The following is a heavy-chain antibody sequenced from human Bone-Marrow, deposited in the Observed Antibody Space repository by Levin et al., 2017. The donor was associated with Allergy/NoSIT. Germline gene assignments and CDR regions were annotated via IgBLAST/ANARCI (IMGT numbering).Heavy chain of an antibody. CDR2: IKQDGSEK. D-gene: IGHD2-8*02. J-gene: IGHJ6*03. Sequence: LSLTCAASGFTFSSSWMSWVRQAPGKGLEWVANIKQDGSEKYYVDSVKGRFTISRDNAKNSLYLQMNSLRAEDTAVYYCAREGSARIPKILYWWCMLRDRVYYYYYMDVWGKGTTVTVSS. CDR3: AREGSARIPKILYWWCMLRDRVYYYYYMDV. V-gene: IGHV3-7*03. CDR1: GFTFSSSW.